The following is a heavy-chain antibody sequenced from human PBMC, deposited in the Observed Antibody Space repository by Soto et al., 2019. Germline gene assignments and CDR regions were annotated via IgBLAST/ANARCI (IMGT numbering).Heavy chain of an antibody. J-gene: IGHJ4*02. Sequence: SVKLACKASGGTFSSYAISWVLQAPGEGLEWMGGIIPIFGTTNYAQKFQGRVTITADASTSTAYMELRSLRSDDTAVYYCARDRRYFDYWGQGTLVTVSS. CDR3: ARDRRYFDY. CDR1: GGTFSSYA. CDR2: IIPIFGTT. V-gene: IGHV1-69*13.